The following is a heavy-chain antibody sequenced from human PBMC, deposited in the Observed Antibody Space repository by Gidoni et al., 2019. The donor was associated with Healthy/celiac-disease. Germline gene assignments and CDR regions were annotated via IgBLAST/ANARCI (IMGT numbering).Heavy chain of an antibody. CDR2: ISYDGSNK. Sequence: QVQLVESGGGVVQPGRSLRLSCAASGFTFSSYGMHWVRQAPGKGLEWVAVISYDGSNKYYADSVKGRFTISRDNSKNTLYLQMNSLRAEDTAVYYCAKAQGRVRGPFDYWGQGTLVTVSS. CDR1: GFTFSSYG. J-gene: IGHJ4*02. V-gene: IGHV3-30*18. D-gene: IGHD3-10*01. CDR3: AKAQGRVRGPFDY.